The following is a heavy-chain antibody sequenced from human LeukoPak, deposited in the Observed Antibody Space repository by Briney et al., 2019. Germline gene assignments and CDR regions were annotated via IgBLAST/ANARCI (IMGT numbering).Heavy chain of an antibody. J-gene: IGHJ4*02. V-gene: IGHV4-34*01. CDR3: ARGRQNDY. CDR1: GGSFSGYY. Sequence: SEALSLTCAVYGGSFSGYYWSWIRQPPGKGLEWIGEINNGGSTNYNPSLKSRVTISVDTSKNQFSLNLISVTAADTAVYYCARGRQNDYWGQGTLVTVSS. CDR2: INNGGST.